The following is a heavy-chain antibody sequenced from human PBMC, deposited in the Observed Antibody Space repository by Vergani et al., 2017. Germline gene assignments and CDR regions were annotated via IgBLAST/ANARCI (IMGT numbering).Heavy chain of an antibody. CDR3: ARLTDYDFPRYDYCGMDV. V-gene: IGHV3-7*03. CDR2: IKQDGSEK. D-gene: IGHD3-3*01. Sequence: EVQLVESGGGLVQPGGSLRLSCAASGFTFSSYWMSWVRQAPGKGLEWVANIKQDGSEKYYVDSVKGRFTISRDNAKNSLYLQMNSLRAEDTAVYYCARLTDYDFPRYDYCGMDVWGQGTTVTVSS. CDR1: GFTFSSYW. J-gene: IGHJ6*02.